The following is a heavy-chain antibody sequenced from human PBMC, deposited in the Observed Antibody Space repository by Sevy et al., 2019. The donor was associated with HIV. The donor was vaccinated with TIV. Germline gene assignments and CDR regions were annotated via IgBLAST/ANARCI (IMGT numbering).Heavy chain of an antibody. V-gene: IGHV3-30-3*01. D-gene: IGHD2-15*01. Sequence: GGSLRLSCAASGFIFNTYAMHWVRQAPGKGLEWVAVITYDGSNKYYADSVKGRFTISRDNSRNTLDLQMNSLRSEDTALYYCASTGYCTGGSCYSPFGYWGQGTLVTVFS. J-gene: IGHJ4*01. CDR2: ITYDGSNK. CDR3: ASTGYCTGGSCYSPFGY. CDR1: GFIFNTYA.